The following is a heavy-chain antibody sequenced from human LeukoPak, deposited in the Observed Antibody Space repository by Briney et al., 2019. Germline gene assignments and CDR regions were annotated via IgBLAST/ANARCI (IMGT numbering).Heavy chain of an antibody. V-gene: IGHV1-69*13. CDR1: GVTFISYA. D-gene: IGHD2-15*01. CDR3: ARGPVENCSGGSCYDYGMDV. J-gene: IGHJ6*04. Sequence: SVKVSCKASGVTFISYAVSWVRQAPGQGLEWMGGIIPIFGTANYAQKFQGRVTITADESTSTAYMELSSLRSEDTAVYYCARGPVENCSGGSCYDYGMDVWGKGTTVTVSS. CDR2: IIPIFGTA.